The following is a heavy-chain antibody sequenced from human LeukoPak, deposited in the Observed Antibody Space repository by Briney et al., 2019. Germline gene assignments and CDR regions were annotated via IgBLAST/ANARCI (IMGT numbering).Heavy chain of an antibody. V-gene: IGHV4-59*01. CDR2: IYYSGST. CDR1: GGSISSYY. Sequence: SETLSLTCTVSGGSISSYYWSWIRQPPGKGLEWIGYIYYSGSTNYNPSLKSRVTISVDTSKNQSSLKLSSVTAADTAVYYCARGYYGSGSYYNVYYYYMDVWGKGTTVTISS. D-gene: IGHD3-10*01. J-gene: IGHJ6*03. CDR3: ARGYYGSGSYYNVYYYYMDV.